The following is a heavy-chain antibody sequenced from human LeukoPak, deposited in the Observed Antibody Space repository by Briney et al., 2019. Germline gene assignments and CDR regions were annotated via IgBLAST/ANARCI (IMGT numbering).Heavy chain of an antibody. V-gene: IGHV1-18*01. D-gene: IGHD2-2*02. CDR2: ISAYNGNT. Sequence: GASVKVSCKASGYTFTSYGISWVRQAPGQGLEWMGWISAYNGNTNYAQKLQGRVTMTTDTSTSTAYMELRSLRSDDTAVYYCARDTIRPGLSIFHNWFDPWGQGTLVTVSS. CDR3: ARDTIRPGLSIFHNWFDP. CDR1: GYTFTSYG. J-gene: IGHJ5*02.